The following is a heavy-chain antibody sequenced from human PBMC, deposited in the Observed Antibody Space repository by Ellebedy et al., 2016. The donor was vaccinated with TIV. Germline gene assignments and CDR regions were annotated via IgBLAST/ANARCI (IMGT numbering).Heavy chain of an antibody. CDR3: AKRGFCSGGSCYPEDY. Sequence: GESLKISXAASGFTFSSYWMHWVRQAPGKGLVWVSRINSDGSSTSYADSVKGRFTISRDNSKNTLYLQMNSLRAEDTAVYYCAKRGFCSGGSCYPEDYWGQGTLVTVSS. D-gene: IGHD2-15*01. V-gene: IGHV3-74*01. J-gene: IGHJ4*02. CDR1: GFTFSSYW. CDR2: INSDGSST.